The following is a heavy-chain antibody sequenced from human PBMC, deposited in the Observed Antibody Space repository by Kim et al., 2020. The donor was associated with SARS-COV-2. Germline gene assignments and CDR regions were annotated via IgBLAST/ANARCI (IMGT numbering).Heavy chain of an antibody. D-gene: IGHD4-4*01. V-gene: IGHV1-69*13. CDR1: GGGFRTYV. CDR3: ARGGDEFNYQNGVDV. CDR2: IIPLIGTA. J-gene: IGHJ6*02. Sequence: SVKVSCKVSGGGFRTYVISWVRQAPGQGLEWMGGIIPLIGTAGYAQKFQGRVTITADESTTTTFMEVSSLRSEDTATYYCARGGDEFNYQNGVDVWGQG.